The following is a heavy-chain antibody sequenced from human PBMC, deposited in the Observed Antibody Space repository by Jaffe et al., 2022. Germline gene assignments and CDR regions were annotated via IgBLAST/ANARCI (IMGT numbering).Heavy chain of an antibody. D-gene: IGHD4-4*01. J-gene: IGHJ6*03. CDR3: AREGPYTVTTQDPYYYYYYMDV. Sequence: QVQLQESGPGLVKPSETLSLTCTVSGGSISSYYWSWIRQPPGKGLEWIGYIYYSGSTNYNPSLKSRVTISVDTSKNQFSLKLSSVTAADTAVYYCAREGPYTVTTQDPYYYYYYMDVWGKGTTVTVSS. CDR2: IYYSGST. V-gene: IGHV4-59*01. CDR1: GGSISSYY.